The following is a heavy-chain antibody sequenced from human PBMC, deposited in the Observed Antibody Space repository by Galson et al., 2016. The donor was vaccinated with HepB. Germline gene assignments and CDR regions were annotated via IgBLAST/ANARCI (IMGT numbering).Heavy chain of an antibody. V-gene: IGHV6-1*01. D-gene: IGHD3-10*01. CDR3: ARAVMLGRGMDV. CDR2: TFYRSTWEN. J-gene: IGHJ6*02. Sequence: CAISGDSVYNNGAAWVWIRQSLSRGLEWLGRTFYRSTWENHYAGSVKSRITISPDTSRNQFSLHLNSVTPEDTAVYYCARAVMLGRGMDVWGQGTTVTVSS. CDR1: GDSVYNNGAA.